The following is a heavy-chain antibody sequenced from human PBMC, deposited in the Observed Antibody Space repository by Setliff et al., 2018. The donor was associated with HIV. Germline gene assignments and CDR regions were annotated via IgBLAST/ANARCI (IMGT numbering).Heavy chain of an antibody. V-gene: IGHV4-34*01. Sequence: PSETLSLTCAVSGDSFSGSYWSWIRQSPGTGLEWIGEVNHNGGTNYNPSLKIRVVVSVDPSKNQFSLMLSSVTAAHTAVYYCARARITRTALFYYYYGTDVWGQGTTVTVYS. J-gene: IGHJ6*02. CDR1: GDSFSGSY. CDR3: ARARITRTALFYYYYGTDV. D-gene: IGHD1-7*01. CDR2: VNHNGGT.